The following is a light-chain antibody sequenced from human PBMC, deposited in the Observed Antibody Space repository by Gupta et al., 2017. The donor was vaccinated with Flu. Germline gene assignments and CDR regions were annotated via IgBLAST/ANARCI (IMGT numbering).Light chain of an antibody. CDR1: QGISSH. CDR3: QQRNSSPRT. CDR2: AAS. J-gene: IGKJ1*01. V-gene: IGKV1-9*01. Sequence: DIQLTQSPSFLSASVGDRVTITCRASQGISSHLAWYQQKPGKAPKLLIYAASTLQSGVPSRFSGSGYGTEFTLTISSRQPEDFANYCCQQRNSSPRTFGQGTXVEIK.